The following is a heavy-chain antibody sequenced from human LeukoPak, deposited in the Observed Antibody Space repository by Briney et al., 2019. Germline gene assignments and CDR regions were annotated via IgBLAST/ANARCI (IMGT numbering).Heavy chain of an antibody. CDR1: GYSISSGFH. Sequence: SETLSLTCTVSGYSISSGFHWGWIRQPPGKGLEWIGSIYHSGNTYYSPSLMSRVTISVDTSKNQFSLKVSSVTAADTAVYYCARKPAAQTFDYWGQGTLVTVSS. CDR3: ARKPAAQTFDY. CDR2: IYHSGNT. V-gene: IGHV4-38-2*02. J-gene: IGHJ4*02. D-gene: IGHD1-14*01.